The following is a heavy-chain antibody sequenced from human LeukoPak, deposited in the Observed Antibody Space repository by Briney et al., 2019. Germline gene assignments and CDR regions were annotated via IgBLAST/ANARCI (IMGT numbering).Heavy chain of an antibody. V-gene: IGHV1-69*04. CDR3: ARDPRLAMISARDDQ. CDR1: GGSFSSQA. J-gene: IGHJ4*02. CDR2: ITPMLNIV. D-gene: IGHD3-22*01. Sequence: SVKVSCKASGGSFSSQAISWVRQAPGKGPEWMGRITPMLNIVNYAEKFQGRLTITADKSTSTAYMELRSLRLEDTAVYYCARDPRLAMISARDDQWGQGTLVTVSS.